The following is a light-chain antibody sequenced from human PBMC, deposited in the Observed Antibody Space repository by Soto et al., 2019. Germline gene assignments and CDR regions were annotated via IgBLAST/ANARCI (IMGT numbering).Light chain of an antibody. V-gene: IGKV1-5*03. CDR1: QSISIW. J-gene: IGKJ1*01. CDR3: XXXXXXSXT. CDR2: KTS. Sequence: DIHMTQSPSTLSASVGDRVTITCRASQSISIWLAWYQQKPGKAPNLLIYKTSSLESGVPSRFSGSGSGTEFTLTISSLQPXXXXXXXXXXXXXXSXTFGQGTKVEIK.